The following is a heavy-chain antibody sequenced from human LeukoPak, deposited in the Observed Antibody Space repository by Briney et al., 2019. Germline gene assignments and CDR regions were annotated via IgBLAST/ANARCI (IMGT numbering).Heavy chain of an antibody. D-gene: IGHD3-10*01. V-gene: IGHV4-34*01. J-gene: IGHJ6*03. Sequence: SETLSLTCAVYGGSFSGYYWSWIRQPPGKGLEWLGEINHSGSTIYHPSLKSRVTISVDTSKNLFSLKLSSVTAADTAVYYCARGRSTMVRGAKGAETRYYYSYYMDVWGKGTTVTVSS. CDR1: GGSFSGYY. CDR3: ARGRSTMVRGAKGAETRYYYSYYMDV. CDR2: INHSGST.